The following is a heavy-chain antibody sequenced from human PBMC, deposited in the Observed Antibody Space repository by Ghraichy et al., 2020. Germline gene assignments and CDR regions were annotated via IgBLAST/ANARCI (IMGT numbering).Heavy chain of an antibody. V-gene: IGHV4-34*01. J-gene: IGHJ6*02. D-gene: IGHD2-2*01. Sequence: SETLSLTCAVYGGSFSGYYWSWIRQPPGKGPEWIGEINHSGSTHYNPSLKSRVTISVDTSKKQFSLKLSSVTAADTAVYYCARGVVVHTYGMDVWGQRTTGTVSS. CDR3: ARGVVVHTYGMDV. CDR1: GGSFSGYY. CDR2: INHSGST.